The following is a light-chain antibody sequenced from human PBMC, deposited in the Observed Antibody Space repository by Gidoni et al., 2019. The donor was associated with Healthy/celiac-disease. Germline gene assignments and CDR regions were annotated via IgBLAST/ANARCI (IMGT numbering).Light chain of an antibody. Sequence: QSALTQPASVSGSPGQSITISCTGTSSDVGSYNLVSWYQKHPGKAPKLMIYEFSKRPSGVSNRFSGSKSGNTASLTISGLQAEDEADYYCCSYAGTTWVFGGGTKLTVL. CDR3: CSYAGTTWV. CDR2: EFS. CDR1: SSDVGSYNL. J-gene: IGLJ3*02. V-gene: IGLV2-23*02.